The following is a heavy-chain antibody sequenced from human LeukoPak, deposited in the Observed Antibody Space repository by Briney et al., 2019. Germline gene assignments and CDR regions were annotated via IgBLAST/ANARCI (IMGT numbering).Heavy chain of an antibody. CDR3: ARDFGYSGYDYGY. CDR1: GGSISSSSYY. Sequence: SETLSLTCTVSGGSISSSSYYWGWIRQPPGKGLEWIGYIYYSGSTYYNPSLKSRVTISVDTSKNQFSLKLSSVTAADTAVYYCARDFGYSGYDYGYWGQGTLVTVSS. D-gene: IGHD5-12*01. V-gene: IGHV4-31*03. J-gene: IGHJ4*02. CDR2: IYYSGST.